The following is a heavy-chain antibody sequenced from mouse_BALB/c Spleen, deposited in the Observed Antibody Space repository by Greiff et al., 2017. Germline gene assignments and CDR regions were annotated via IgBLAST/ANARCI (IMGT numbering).Heavy chain of an antibody. CDR1: GYTFTSYW. J-gene: IGHJ4*01. CDR2: INPSNGRT. V-gene: IGHV1S81*02. Sequence: VQLQQPGAELVKPGASVKLSCKASGYTFTSYWMHWVKQRPGQGLEWIGEINPSNGRTNYNEKFKSKATLTVDKSSSTAYMQLSSLTSEDSAVYYCARAPYDAMDCWGQGTSVTVSS. CDR3: ARAPYDAMDC.